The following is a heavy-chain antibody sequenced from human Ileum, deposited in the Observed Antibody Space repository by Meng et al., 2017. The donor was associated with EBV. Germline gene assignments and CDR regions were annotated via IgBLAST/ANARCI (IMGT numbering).Heavy chain of an antibody. J-gene: IGHJ4*02. Sequence: QVQLQGPGPGLVKPSGTLSLTCDVSGVSISGNYWSWIRQSPVKGLEWIGFFYEGTTNYNPSLKSRVTIAAGPANNQISLRLSSVTSADTAVYYCAKGGQWDPLDSWGRGILVTVSS. D-gene: IGHD1-26*01. CDR3: AKGGQWDPLDS. CDR1: GVSISGNY. V-gene: IGHV4-59*01. CDR2: FYEGTT.